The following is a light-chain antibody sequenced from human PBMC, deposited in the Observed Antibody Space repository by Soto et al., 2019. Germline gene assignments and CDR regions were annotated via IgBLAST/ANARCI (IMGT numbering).Light chain of an antibody. J-gene: IGKJ4*01. Sequence: EIVLTQAPGTLSLSPGERATLSCRASQSVSSIYLAWYQRKPGQAPRLLIYDASSRATGIPDRFSGSGSGTDFTLTISRLEPEDFAVYYCQQYGSSPLTFGGGTKVEIK. CDR1: QSVSSIY. CDR2: DAS. V-gene: IGKV3-20*01. CDR3: QQYGSSPLT.